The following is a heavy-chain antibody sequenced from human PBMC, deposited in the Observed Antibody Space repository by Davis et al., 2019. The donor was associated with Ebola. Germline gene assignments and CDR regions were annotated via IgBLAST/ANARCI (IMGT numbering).Heavy chain of an antibody. CDR3: ASDATIFGVVVSH. D-gene: IGHD3-3*01. CDR1: GGSISSYY. J-gene: IGHJ4*02. Sequence: SETLSLTCTVSGGSISSYYWSWIRQPPGKGLEWIGYIYYSGSTNYNPSLKSRVTISVDTSKNQFSLKLNSVTAADTAVYYCASDATIFGVVVSHWGQGTLVTVFS. V-gene: IGHV4-59*08. CDR2: IYYSGST.